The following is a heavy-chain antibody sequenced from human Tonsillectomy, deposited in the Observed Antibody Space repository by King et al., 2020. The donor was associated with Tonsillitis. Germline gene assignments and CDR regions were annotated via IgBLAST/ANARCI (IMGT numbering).Heavy chain of an antibody. CDR2: TYHSGRT. Sequence: VQLQESGSGLVRPSQTLSLTCAVSGDSVSSGGYSWTWIRQPPGKGLEWIGYTYHSGRTSYNPSLKNRVTLSIDLSKNQFSLKLTSVTAADTAVYYCARDGGSVYYYHGMDVWGQGTTVTVSS. V-gene: IGHV4-30-2*01. D-gene: IGHD2-15*01. CDR3: ARDGGSVYYYHGMDV. J-gene: IGHJ6*02. CDR1: GDSVSSGGYS.